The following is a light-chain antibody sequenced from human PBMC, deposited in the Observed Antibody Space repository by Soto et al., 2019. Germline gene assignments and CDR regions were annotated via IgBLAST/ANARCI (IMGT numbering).Light chain of an antibody. J-gene: IGKJ1*01. CDR3: QQYGSSPWT. Sequence: EIVLTQSPGTLSLSPGERATLSCRASQSVSGSYLAWYQQKPGQAPRLLIYGASSRATGIPDRFSGSGSGTDFTLTTSRLEPEDFAVYYCQQYGSSPWTFGQGTKVDIK. CDR2: GAS. CDR1: QSVSGSY. V-gene: IGKV3-20*01.